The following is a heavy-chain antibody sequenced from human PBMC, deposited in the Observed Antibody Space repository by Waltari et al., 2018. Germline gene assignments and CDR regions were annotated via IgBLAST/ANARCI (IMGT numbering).Heavy chain of an antibody. CDR2: VHYSGSS. CDR3: ARADTSTSYFYYYMDV. J-gene: IGHJ6*03. CDR1: GGSTSTYY. D-gene: IGHD1-26*01. V-gene: IGHV4-59*01. Sequence: QVQLQESGPGLVKPSETLSLTCTVSGGSTSTYYWSWVRQSPGKGLEWIGYVHYSGSSVYKPSLRSGVAISLDTPNNQFSLRLRSVTAADAAIYYCARADTSTSYFYYYMDVWGKGTTVTVSS.